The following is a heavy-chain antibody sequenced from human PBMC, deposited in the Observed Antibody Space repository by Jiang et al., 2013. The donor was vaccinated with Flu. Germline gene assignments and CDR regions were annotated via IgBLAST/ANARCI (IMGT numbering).Heavy chain of an antibody. CDR3: AREWPSRNYYYGMDV. V-gene: IGHV7-4-1*02. J-gene: IGHJ6*02. Sequence: SVMLSCKASGYTFTRFAMNWVRQAPGQGLEWMGWINANTGNPTYAQDFTGRFVFSLDTSVSTAYLQIRSLKAEDTAVYYCAREWPSRNYYYGMDVWGQGTTVTVSS. CDR2: INANTGNP. CDR1: GYTFTRFA. D-gene: IGHD5-24*01.